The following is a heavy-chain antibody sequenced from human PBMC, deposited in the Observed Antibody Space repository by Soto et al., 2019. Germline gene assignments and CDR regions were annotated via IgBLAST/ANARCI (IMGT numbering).Heavy chain of an antibody. Sequence: QLQLQESGSGLVKPSQTLSLTCAVSGGSISGTTYSWSWIRQPPGKGLEWIGYIYDSGNTYYNPSLKSQFSISVDRSKNQFSLKLSSVTAADTAVYYCARGQGAAAGRSNFDYWGQGALVTVSS. CDR3: ARGQGAAAGRSNFDY. J-gene: IGHJ4*02. CDR2: IYDSGNT. D-gene: IGHD6-13*01. V-gene: IGHV4-30-2*01. CDR1: GGSISGTTYS.